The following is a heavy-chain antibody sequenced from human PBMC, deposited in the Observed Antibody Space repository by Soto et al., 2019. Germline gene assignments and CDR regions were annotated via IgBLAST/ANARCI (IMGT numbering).Heavy chain of an antibody. V-gene: IGHV1-69*13. CDR2: IIPIFGTA. J-gene: IGHJ6*02. CDR1: GGTFSSYA. D-gene: IGHD5-18*01. Sequence: SVKVSCKASGGTFSSYAISWVRQAPGQGPEWMGGIIPIFGTANYAQKFQGRVTITADESTSTAYMELSSLRSEDTAVYYCAASGYSYGRYYYGMDVWGQGTTVTVSS. CDR3: AASGYSYGRYYYGMDV.